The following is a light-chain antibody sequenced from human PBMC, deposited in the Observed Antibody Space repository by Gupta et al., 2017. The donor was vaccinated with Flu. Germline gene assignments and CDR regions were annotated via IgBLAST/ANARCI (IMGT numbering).Light chain of an antibody. CDR3: QQYYGPWT. CDR2: KAS. CDR1: QTIKAW. V-gene: IGKV1-5*03. Sequence: DYQMTQSPSTLSASVGDRVTITCRASQTIKAWLAWLQRKPVEAPKLMIYKASKVEMGGTYRFSGSGYRKEFTLTSSSRQTDDFANYYCQQYYGPWTFGQGTKVEIK. J-gene: IGKJ1*01.